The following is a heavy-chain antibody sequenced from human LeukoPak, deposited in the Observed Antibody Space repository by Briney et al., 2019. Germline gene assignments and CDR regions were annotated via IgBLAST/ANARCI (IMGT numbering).Heavy chain of an antibody. CDR3: AKAPYDSSEYDY. Sequence: GGSLRLSCAASGFTFSSYAMSWVRQAPGKGLEWVSAISGSGGSTYYADSVKGRFTVSRDNSKNTLYLQMNSLRAEDTAVYYCAKAPYDSSEYDYWGQGTLVTVSS. V-gene: IGHV3-23*01. CDR2: ISGSGGST. J-gene: IGHJ4*02. D-gene: IGHD3-22*01. CDR1: GFTFSSYA.